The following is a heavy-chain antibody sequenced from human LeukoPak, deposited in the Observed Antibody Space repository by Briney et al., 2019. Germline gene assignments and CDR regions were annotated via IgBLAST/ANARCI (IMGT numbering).Heavy chain of an antibody. CDR3: ARAPKQLWSY. J-gene: IGHJ4*02. Sequence: ASVKVSCKASGYTFTTYYLHWVRQAPGQGLEWMGVINPGSGSTSYAQKFQDRVTMTRDTSTSTLYMELTSLRSEDTAVYYCARAPKQLWSYWGQGTLVTVSS. D-gene: IGHD5-18*01. V-gene: IGHV1-46*01. CDR2: INPGSGST. CDR1: GYTFTTYY.